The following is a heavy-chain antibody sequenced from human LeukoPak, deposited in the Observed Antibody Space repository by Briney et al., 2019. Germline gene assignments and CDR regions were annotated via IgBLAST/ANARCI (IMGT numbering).Heavy chain of an antibody. J-gene: IGHJ1*01. Sequence: GASVKVSCKASGGTFSSYAISWVRQAPGQGLEWMGGIIPIFGTANYAQKFQGRVTITTDESTSTAYMELSSLRSEDTAVYYCARSVDDYEGGPEHWGQGTLVTVSS. D-gene: IGHD4/OR15-4a*01. V-gene: IGHV1-69*05. CDR1: GGTFSSYA. CDR3: ARSVDDYEGGPEH. CDR2: IIPIFGTA.